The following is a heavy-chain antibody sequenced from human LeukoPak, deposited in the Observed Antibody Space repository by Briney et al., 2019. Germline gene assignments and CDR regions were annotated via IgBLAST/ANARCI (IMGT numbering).Heavy chain of an antibody. CDR2: ISGSGGST. Sequence: GGSLRLSCAAYGFTFSSYAMSWVRQAPGKGLEWVSAISGSGGSTYYADSGKGRFTISRDDSKNTLYLQMNSLRAEDTAVYYCAKGGGNYGMDVWGKGTTVTVSS. CDR1: GFTFSSYA. J-gene: IGHJ6*04. D-gene: IGHD2-15*01. CDR3: AKGGGNYGMDV. V-gene: IGHV3-23*01.